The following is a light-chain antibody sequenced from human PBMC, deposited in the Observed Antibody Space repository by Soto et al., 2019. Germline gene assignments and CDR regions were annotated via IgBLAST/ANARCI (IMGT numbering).Light chain of an antibody. CDR2: RAS. CDR1: QNIDRY. V-gene: IGKV1-39*01. J-gene: IGKJ4*01. Sequence: IQMTQSPSSLSASVIDTVTITCRASQNIDRYLHWYQHRPGQAPTLLIFRASNLQRGVPTRFTGSGSGTHYTLVISSLQPEDFATYFCQQNYSTPLTFGGGTKV. CDR3: QQNYSTPLT.